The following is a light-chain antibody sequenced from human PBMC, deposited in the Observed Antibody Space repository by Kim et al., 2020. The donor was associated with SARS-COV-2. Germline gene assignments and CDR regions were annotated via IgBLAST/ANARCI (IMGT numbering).Light chain of an antibody. J-gene: IGLJ3*02. Sequence: SVSPEQTASITCSGDKLGDKYACWYQQKPGQSPVLVIYQDSKRPSGIPERVSGSNSGNTATLTISGTQAMDEADYYCQAWDSSTAVFGGGTQLTVL. V-gene: IGLV3-1*01. CDR3: QAWDSSTAV. CDR2: QDS. CDR1: KLGDKY.